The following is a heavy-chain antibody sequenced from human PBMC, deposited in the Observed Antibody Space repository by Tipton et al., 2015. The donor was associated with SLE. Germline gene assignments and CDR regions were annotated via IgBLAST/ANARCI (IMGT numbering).Heavy chain of an antibody. D-gene: IGHD3-10*01. CDR2: TIPFFDMA. V-gene: IGHV1-69*01. CDR1: GGTFSSYA. CDR3: AKALIGGCHLRGCYYGMDV. J-gene: IGHJ6*02. Sequence: QLVQSGPEVKKPGSSVKVSCKASGGTFSSYAISWVRQAPGQGLEWMGGTIPFFDMANYAQKFQGRVTITADGSTSTAYMELSSLRSEDTAVYYCAKALIGGCHLRGCYYGMDVWGQGTTVTVSS.